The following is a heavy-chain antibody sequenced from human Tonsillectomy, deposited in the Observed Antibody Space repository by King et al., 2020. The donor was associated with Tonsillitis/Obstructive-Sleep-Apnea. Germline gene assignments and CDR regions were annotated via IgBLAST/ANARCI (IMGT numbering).Heavy chain of an antibody. Sequence: HVQLQESGPGLVKPSETLSLTCTVSGGSISSYYWSWIRQPPGKGLEWIGYIYYNGNTNYNPSLKSRVTISVDTSRNQFSLKLSSVTAADTAVYYCARDRANWNDPYFDYWGQGTLVTVSS. CDR2: IYYNGNT. CDR3: ARDRANWNDPYFDY. D-gene: IGHD1-20*01. V-gene: IGHV4-59*01. J-gene: IGHJ4*02. CDR1: GGSISSYY.